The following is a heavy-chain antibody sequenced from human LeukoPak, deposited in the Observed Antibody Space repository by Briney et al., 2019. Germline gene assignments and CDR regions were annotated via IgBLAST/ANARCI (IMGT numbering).Heavy chain of an antibody. CDR2: INPKSGVT. CDR3: ARAGGYCGSTSCYSGYYYYFMDV. J-gene: IGHJ6*03. V-gene: IGHV1-2*02. CDR1: GYTFTDYY. D-gene: IGHD2-2*01. Sequence: ASVKVSCKASGYTFTDYYLHWVRQAPGQGLEWMGWINPKSGVTDSKMKFQGRVTLTRDTSITTAYMELISLTSDDAAVYYCARAGGYCGSTSCYSGYYYYFMDVWGKGTTVTVSS.